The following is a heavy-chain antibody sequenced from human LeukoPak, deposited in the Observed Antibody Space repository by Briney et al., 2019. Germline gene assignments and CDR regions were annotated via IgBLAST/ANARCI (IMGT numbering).Heavy chain of an antibody. Sequence: GGSLRLSCLASGFSFTNAWMIWVRQAPGKGLAWVALIKSKSHGETTDYAALVNGRFTISRDDSKDTLYLSINNLRTDDTAIYYCATGLERGLAVPGTGGFDYWGPGTLVTVSS. J-gene: IGHJ4*02. CDR1: GFSFTNAW. CDR3: ATGLERGLAVPGTGGFDY. CDR2: IKSKSHGETT. V-gene: IGHV3-15*01. D-gene: IGHD6-19*01.